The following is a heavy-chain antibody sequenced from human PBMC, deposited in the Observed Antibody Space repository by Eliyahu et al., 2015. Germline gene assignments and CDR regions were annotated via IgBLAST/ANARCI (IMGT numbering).Heavy chain of an antibody. CDR1: GYXLTELS. CDR2: FDPEDGET. D-gene: IGHD6-25*01. V-gene: IGHV1-24*01. Sequence: QVQLVQSGAEVKKPGASVKVXCKVSGYXLTELSMHWVRQAPGKGLEWMGCFDPEDGETIXAQKFQGRVTMTEDTSTDTAYMELSSLRSEDTAVYYCATCPLSVYYYGMDVWGQGTTVTVSS. J-gene: IGHJ6*02. CDR3: ATCPLSVYYYGMDV.